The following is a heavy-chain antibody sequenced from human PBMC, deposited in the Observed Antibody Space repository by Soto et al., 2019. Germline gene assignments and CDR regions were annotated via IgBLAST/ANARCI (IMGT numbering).Heavy chain of an antibody. CDR1: GFTFSSYA. V-gene: IGHV3-23*01. Sequence: EVQLLESGGGLVQPGGSLVLSCAASGFTFSSYAMSWVRQAPGKGLEWVSSISGGGNDAYYADSVKGRVTISRDNSRNTLYLQMNSLRADDTAIFSCTRSLFLASTGIEPFDLWGQGTLVTVSS. D-gene: IGHD6-13*01. CDR2: ISGGGNDA. J-gene: IGHJ4*02. CDR3: TRSLFLASTGIEPFDL.